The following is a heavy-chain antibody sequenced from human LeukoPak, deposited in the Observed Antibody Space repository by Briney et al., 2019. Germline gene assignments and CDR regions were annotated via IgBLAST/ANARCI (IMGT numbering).Heavy chain of an antibody. D-gene: IGHD4-17*01. J-gene: IGHJ4*02. CDR3: ASMTTGHDF. CDR2: VNHSGYT. V-gene: IGHV4-34*01. CDR1: GTSFSSYY. Sequence: SETLSLTCAVSGTSFSSYYWSWIRQPPGKGLEWIGEVNHSGYTNDNPSLKSRVTISVDTSKNQFSLRLRSVTAADTGVYFCASMTTGHDFWGQGTLVTVSS.